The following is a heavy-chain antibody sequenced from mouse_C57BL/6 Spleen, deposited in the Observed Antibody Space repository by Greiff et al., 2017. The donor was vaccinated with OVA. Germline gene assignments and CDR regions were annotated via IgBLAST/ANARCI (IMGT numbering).Heavy chain of an antibody. CDR1: GFTFSSYG. D-gene: IGHD1-1*01. Sequence: EVKLQESGGDLVKPGGSLKLSCAASGFTFSSYGMSWVRQTPDKRLEWVATISSGGSYTYYPDSVKGRFTISRDNAKNTLYLQMSSLKSEDTAMYYCARQISSLGYFDYWGQGTTLTVSS. J-gene: IGHJ2*01. CDR2: ISSGGSYT. CDR3: ARQISSLGYFDY. V-gene: IGHV5-6*01.